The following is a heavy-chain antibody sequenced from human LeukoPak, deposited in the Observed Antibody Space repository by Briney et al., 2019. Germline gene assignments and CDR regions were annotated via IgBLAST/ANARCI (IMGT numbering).Heavy chain of an antibody. V-gene: IGHV4-39*07. D-gene: IGHD1-26*01. CDR1: GGSISSSSYY. CDR2: IYYSGST. Sequence: PSETLSLTCAVSGGSISSSSYYWGWIRQPPGKGLEGIGSIYYSGSTYYNPSLKSRVTISVDTSKNQFSLKLSSVTAADTAVYYCARDGGSYYPNWFDPWGQGTLVTVSS. J-gene: IGHJ5*02. CDR3: ARDGGSYYPNWFDP.